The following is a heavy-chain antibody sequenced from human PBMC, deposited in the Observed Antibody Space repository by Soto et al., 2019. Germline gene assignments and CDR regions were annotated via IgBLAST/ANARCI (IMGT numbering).Heavy chain of an antibody. J-gene: IGHJ4*02. V-gene: IGHV4-31*03. CDR1: GGSISSGGYY. D-gene: IGHD6-19*01. CDR3: ARGGGSGWQRRTCDY. Sequence: QVQLQESGPGLVKPSQTLSLTCTVSGGSISSGGYYWSWIRQHPGKGLEWIGYIYYSGSTYYNPSLKQRVTISVDTSKNQVSLKMSSVTAADTAVYYCARGGGSGWQRRTCDYWGQGTLVTVSS. CDR2: IYYSGST.